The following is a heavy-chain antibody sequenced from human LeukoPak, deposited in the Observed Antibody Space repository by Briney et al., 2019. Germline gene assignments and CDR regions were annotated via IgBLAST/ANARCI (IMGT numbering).Heavy chain of an antibody. Sequence: SQTLSLTCTVSGDSISSGDYYWSWIRQPAGKGLEWIGRISSSGSTNYNPSLKSRVTISVDTSKNQFSLKLSYVTAADTAVYFCARGPYSYDSSGAFDIWGQGTMVTVSS. J-gene: IGHJ3*02. D-gene: IGHD3-22*01. CDR3: ARGPYSYDSSGAFDI. CDR2: ISSSGST. V-gene: IGHV4-61*02. CDR1: GDSISSGDYY.